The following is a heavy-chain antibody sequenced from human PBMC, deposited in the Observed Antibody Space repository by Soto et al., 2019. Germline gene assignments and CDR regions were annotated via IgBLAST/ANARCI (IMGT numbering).Heavy chain of an antibody. D-gene: IGHD6-13*01. V-gene: IGHV1-18*01. CDR1: GYTFTSYG. J-gene: IGHJ4*02. CDR3: ARFMRAAGTPFDMDY. Sequence: QVQLVQSGAEVKKPGASVKVSCKASGYTFTSYGISWVRQAPGQGLEWMGWISAYNGNTNYAQKRQGRVTMTTDTSTSTAYMELRSLRSDDTAVYYCARFMRAAGTPFDMDYWGQGTLVTVSS. CDR2: ISAYNGNT.